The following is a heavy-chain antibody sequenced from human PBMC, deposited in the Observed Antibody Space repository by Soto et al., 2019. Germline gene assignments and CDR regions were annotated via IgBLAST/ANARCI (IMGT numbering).Heavy chain of an antibody. CDR2: ISSSSSTI. CDR1: GFTFSSYS. Sequence: SLRLSCAASGFTFSSYSMNWVRQAPGKGLEWVSNISSSSSTIYYADSVKGRFTISRDNAKNSLYLQMNSLRAEDTAVYYCARDGGFYDILTGYYKNAFXIWGQGTMVTVSS. D-gene: IGHD3-9*01. CDR3: ARDGGFYDILTGYYKNAFXI. J-gene: IGHJ3*02. V-gene: IGHV3-48*01.